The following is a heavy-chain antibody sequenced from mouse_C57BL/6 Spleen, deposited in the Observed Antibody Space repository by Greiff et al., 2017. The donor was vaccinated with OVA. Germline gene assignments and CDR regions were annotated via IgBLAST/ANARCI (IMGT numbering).Heavy chain of an antibody. CDR1: GYTFTSYW. Sequence: QVQLQQPGAELVKPGASVKLSCKASGYTFTSYWMHWVKQRPGQGLEWIGMIHPNSGSTNYNEKFKSKATLTVDKSSSTAYMQLSSLTSEDSAVDYCARGGQYWGYFDVWGTGTTVTVSS. J-gene: IGHJ1*03. CDR2: IHPNSGST. CDR3: ARGGQYWGYFDV. D-gene: IGHD3-3*01. V-gene: IGHV1-64*01.